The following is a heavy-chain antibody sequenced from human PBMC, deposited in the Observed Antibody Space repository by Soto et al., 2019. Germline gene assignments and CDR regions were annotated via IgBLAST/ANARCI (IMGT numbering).Heavy chain of an antibody. CDR3: ARRVLLWFGELFFDWFDP. CDR1: GGSISSSSYY. CDR2: IYYSGST. D-gene: IGHD3-10*01. J-gene: IGHJ5*02. Sequence: SETLSLTCTVSGGSISSSSYYCGWIRQQPRKGLEWIGSIYYSGSTYYNPSLKSRVTISVDTSKNQFSLKLSSVTAADTAVYYCARRVLLWFGELFFDWFDPWGQGTLVTVSS. V-gene: IGHV4-39*01.